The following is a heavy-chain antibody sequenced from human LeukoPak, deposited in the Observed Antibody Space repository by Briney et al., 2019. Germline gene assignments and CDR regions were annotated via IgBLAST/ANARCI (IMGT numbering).Heavy chain of an antibody. CDR2: ISYDGSNK. V-gene: IGHV3-30*18. J-gene: IGHJ6*02. D-gene: IGHD4-11*01. CDR3: AKDRGVTSFYAMDV. Sequence: GGSLRLSCAASGFTFSSYGMHWVRQAPGKGLEWVAVISYDGSNKDYADSVKGRFTISRDNSKNTLSLQMNSLRAEDTAVFYCAKDRGVTSFYAMDVWGQGTTVTVSS. CDR1: GFTFSSYG.